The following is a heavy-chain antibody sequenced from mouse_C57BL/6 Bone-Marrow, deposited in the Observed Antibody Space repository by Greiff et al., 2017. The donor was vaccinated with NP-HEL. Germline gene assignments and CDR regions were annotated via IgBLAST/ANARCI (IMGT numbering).Heavy chain of an antibody. CDR1: GFTFSDYY. CDR2: ISNGGGST. D-gene: IGHD1-1*01. V-gene: IGHV5-12*01. J-gene: IGHJ3*01. CDR3: ARRGRYPAWFAY. Sequence: VQLKESGGGLVQPGGSLKLSCAASGFTFSDYYMYWVRQTPEKRLEWVAYISNGGGSTYYPDTVKGRFTISRDNAKNTLYLQMSRLKSEDTAMYYCARRGRYPAWFAYWGQGTLVTVSA.